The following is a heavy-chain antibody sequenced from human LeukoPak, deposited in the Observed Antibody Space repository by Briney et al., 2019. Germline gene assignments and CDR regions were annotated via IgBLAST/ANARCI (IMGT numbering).Heavy chain of an antibody. Sequence: SETLSLTCTVSGASISSYFWSWIRQPPGRGLEWIAYIHYGGNTRYNPSLKSRVTISEDTSNSQFSLRLNSVTAADTAVYYCARTVRGDYVDFWGQGTLVTVSS. CDR3: ARTVRGDYVDF. D-gene: IGHD4-17*01. V-gene: IGHV4-59*01. CDR2: IHYGGNT. CDR1: GASISSYF. J-gene: IGHJ4*02.